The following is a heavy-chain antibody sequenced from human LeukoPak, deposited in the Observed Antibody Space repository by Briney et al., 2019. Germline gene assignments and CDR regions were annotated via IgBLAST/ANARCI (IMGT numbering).Heavy chain of an antibody. CDR1: GFTFSSYS. CDR3: AKPAVEYSSSFGY. V-gene: IGHV3-21*01. CDR2: ISSSSSYI. D-gene: IGHD6-6*01. J-gene: IGHJ4*02. Sequence: PGGSLRLSCAASGFTFSSYSMNWVRQAPGKGLEWVSSISSSSSYIYYADSVKGRFTISRDNAKNSLYLQMNSLRAEDTAVYYCAKPAVEYSSSFGYWGQGTLVTVSS.